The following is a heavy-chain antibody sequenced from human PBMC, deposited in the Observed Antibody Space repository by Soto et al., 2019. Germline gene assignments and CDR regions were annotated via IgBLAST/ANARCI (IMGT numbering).Heavy chain of an antibody. J-gene: IGHJ6*03. Sequence: QVQLLQSGAEVKKPGASVKVSCKASGYTFTNYGITWVRQAPGQGLEWMGWISAYNGDTHYTQRLQGRVTMTTDTSTSTAYMELRGLRSDDTAVYYCARVRQLVGYFCYDMDVWGKGTTVTVSS. D-gene: IGHD6-6*01. CDR1: GYTFTNYG. V-gene: IGHV1-18*01. CDR2: ISAYNGDT. CDR3: ARVRQLVGYFCYDMDV.